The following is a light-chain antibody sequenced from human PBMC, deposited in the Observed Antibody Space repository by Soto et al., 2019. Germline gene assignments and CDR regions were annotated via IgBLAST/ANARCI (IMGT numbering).Light chain of an antibody. CDR1: QTIINR. CDR2: KAS. Sequence: DIQMTQSPSTLSASVGDRVTITCRASQTIINRLAWYQQKPGKAPKLLIYKASTLEGEVPSRFSGSGSETEFTLTINSLQPDDSATYYCQQYHTYWWTFGQGTKVEIK. V-gene: IGKV1-5*03. J-gene: IGKJ1*01. CDR3: QQYHTYWWT.